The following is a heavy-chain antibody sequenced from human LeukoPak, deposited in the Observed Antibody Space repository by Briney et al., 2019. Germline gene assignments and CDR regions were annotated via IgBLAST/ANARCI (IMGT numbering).Heavy chain of an antibody. CDR3: ATHYTDSTRNP. Sequence: GGSLRLSCAASGFTFSSYWMHWVRQAPGKGLVWVSRINSDGSSTSYADSVKGRFTISRDNAKNTLYPQMNSLRAEDTAVYYCATHYTDSTRNPWGQGTLVTVSS. CDR2: INSDGSST. J-gene: IGHJ5*02. CDR1: GFTFSSYW. D-gene: IGHD4-11*01. V-gene: IGHV3-74*01.